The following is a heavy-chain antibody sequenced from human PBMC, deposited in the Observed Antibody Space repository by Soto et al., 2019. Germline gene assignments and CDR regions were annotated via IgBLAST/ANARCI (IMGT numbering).Heavy chain of an antibody. D-gene: IGHD5-12*01. CDR2: IYYSGST. V-gene: IGHV4-31*03. CDR3: SRSWLRAVDVFYI. J-gene: IGHJ3*02. Sequence: SENPYLTCTVSGGSVSSGAYYWTWIRQRPGKGLEWIGYIYYSGSTYYSPSLKSRLSISLDTSKNQFSLRLSSVTAADTAMYYFSRSWLRAVDVFYICGQG. CDR1: GGSVSSGAYY.